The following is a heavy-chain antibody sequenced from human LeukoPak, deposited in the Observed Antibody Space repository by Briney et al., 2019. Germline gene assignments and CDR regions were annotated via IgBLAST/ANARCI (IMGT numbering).Heavy chain of an antibody. CDR2: ISSRSSYI. V-gene: IGHV3-21*01. CDR3: AREGHPGAFDI. Sequence: TGGSLRLSCVDSRFIVSSDYMIWVRQAPGKGLEWVSSISSRSSYIYYADSVKGRFTISRDNAKNSLYLQMNSLRAEDTAVYNCAREGHPGAFDIWGQGTMVTVSS. CDR1: RFIVSSDY. J-gene: IGHJ3*02.